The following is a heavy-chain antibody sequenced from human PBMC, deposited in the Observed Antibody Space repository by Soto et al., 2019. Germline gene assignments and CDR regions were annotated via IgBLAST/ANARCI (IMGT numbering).Heavy chain of an antibody. CDR3: ARGRYGLDY. J-gene: IGHJ4*02. V-gene: IGHV4-59*01. CDR2: IYYTGST. D-gene: IGHD1-1*01. Sequence: QVQLQESGPGLVKPSETLSLTCTVSGGSISNYYWSWIRQPPGKGLEWIGYIYYTGSTNYNPSLTSRVTISVDTSENQVSLRLSSVTAADTAIYYCARGRYGLDYWGQGTLVTVSS. CDR1: GGSISNYY.